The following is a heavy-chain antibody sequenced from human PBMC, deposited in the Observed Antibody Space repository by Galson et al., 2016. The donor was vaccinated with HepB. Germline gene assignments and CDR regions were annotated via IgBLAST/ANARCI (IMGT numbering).Heavy chain of an antibody. J-gene: IGHJ4*02. Sequence: SLRLSCAASGFVFSSYGMHWVRQAPGKGLEWVSVMSKDGRIKNYAESEKGRFTISRDNSKNTRYLKMNTLRVEDTAVYYCAKEDGGSGSYLEYWGQGTLVTVSS. CDR2: MSKDGRIK. CDR1: GFVFSSYG. V-gene: IGHV3-30*18. D-gene: IGHD3-10*01. CDR3: AKEDGGSGSYLEY.